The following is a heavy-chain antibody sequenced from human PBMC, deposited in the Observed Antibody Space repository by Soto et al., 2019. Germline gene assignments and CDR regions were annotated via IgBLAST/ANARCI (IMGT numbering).Heavy chain of an antibody. CDR2: MSHSGGT. CDR1: GGSVNSGNYY. CDR3: ARVERGTATTVVDAFDI. V-gene: IGHV4-34*01. D-gene: IGHD1-1*01. J-gene: IGHJ3*02. Sequence: QVQLQQWGAGLLKPSETLSLTCAVYGGSVNSGNYYWSWIRQPPGKGLEWIGEMSHSGGTHFNPSLKSRVTLPVDTSKNHSPLRVSSVTASDTALYYCARVERGTATTVVDAFDIWGPGTLVTVSS.